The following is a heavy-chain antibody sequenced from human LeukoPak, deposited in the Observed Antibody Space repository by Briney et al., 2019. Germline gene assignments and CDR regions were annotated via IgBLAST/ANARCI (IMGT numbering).Heavy chain of an antibody. CDR2: INAGNGNT. CDR3: ARLKYCTNGVCYAGFDY. V-gene: IGHV1-3*01. J-gene: IGHJ4*02. CDR1: GYTFTSYA. D-gene: IGHD2-8*01. Sequence: APVNVSSKASGYTFTSYAMHWVRQAPGQRLEWMGWINAGNGNTKYSQKFQGRVTITRDTSADTAYMELSSLRSEDTAVYYCARLKYCTNGVCYAGFDYWGQGTLVTASS.